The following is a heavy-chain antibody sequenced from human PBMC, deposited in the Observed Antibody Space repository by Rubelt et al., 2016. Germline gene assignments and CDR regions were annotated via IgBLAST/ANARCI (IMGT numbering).Heavy chain of an antibody. D-gene: IGHD7-27*01. CDR2: IYSGGST. CDR3: ARDFLYPILGWYFEL. J-gene: IGHJ2*01. Sequence: VIYSGGSTYYADSVKGRFTISRDNSKNTLYLQMNSLRAEDTAVYYCARDFLYPILGWYFELWGRGTLVTVSS. V-gene: IGHV3-53*01.